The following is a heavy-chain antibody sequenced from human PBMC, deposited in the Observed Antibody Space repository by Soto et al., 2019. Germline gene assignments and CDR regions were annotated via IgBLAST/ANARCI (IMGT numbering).Heavy chain of an antibody. CDR2: MNPNSGNT. CDR3: ARGEYSSGTSYYYYGMDV. CDR1: GYTFTSYD. Sequence: ASVKVSCKASGYTFTSYDINWVRQATGQGLEWMGWMNPNSGNTGYAQKFQGRVTTTRNTSISTAYMELSSLRSEDTAVYYCARGEYSSGTSYYYYGMDVWGQGTTVTVSS. V-gene: IGHV1-8*01. J-gene: IGHJ6*02. D-gene: IGHD6-19*01.